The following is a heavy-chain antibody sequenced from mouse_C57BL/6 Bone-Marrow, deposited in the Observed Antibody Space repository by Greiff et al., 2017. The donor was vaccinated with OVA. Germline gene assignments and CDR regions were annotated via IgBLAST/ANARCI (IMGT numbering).Heavy chain of an antibody. D-gene: IGHD1-1*01. CDR2: IDPSDSET. CDR3: ARSGLLLPFAY. Sequence: VQLQQPGAELVRPGSSVKLSCKASGYTFTSYWMHWVKQRPIQGLEWIGNIDPSDSETHYNQKFKDKATLTVDKSSSTAYMQLSSLTSEDSAVDYCARSGLLLPFAYWGQGTLVTVSA. J-gene: IGHJ3*01. V-gene: IGHV1-52*01. CDR1: GYTFTSYW.